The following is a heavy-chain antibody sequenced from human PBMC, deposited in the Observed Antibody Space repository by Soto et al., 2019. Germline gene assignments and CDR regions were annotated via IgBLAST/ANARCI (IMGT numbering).Heavy chain of an antibody. V-gene: IGHV3-21*01. CDR1: GFTFSSCT. CDR3: SGCSGGACHQNYGMDV. D-gene: IGHD2-15*01. J-gene: IGHJ6*02. CDR2: ISPSTSHI. Sequence: EVPLVESGGDLVKPGGSLRLSCAVSGFTFSSCTMNWVRQAPGKGLEWVSSISPSTSHIYYADSVKGRFTISRDNAKNSLFLQMNSLRAEDTAVYYCSGCSGGACHQNYGMDVWGQGTTVTVSS.